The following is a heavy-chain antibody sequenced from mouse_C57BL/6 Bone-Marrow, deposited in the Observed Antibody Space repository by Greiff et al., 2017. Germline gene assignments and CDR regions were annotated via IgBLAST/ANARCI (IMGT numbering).Heavy chain of an antibody. D-gene: IGHD1-1*01. J-gene: IGHJ2*01. CDR3: AREEVITTVEDY. CDR1: GYTFTSYW. Sequence: VQLQQPGAELVKPGASVKMSCKASGYTFTSYWITWVKQRPGQGLEWIGDIYPGSGSTNYNEKFKSKATLTVDTSSSTAYMQLSSLTSEDSAVYYCAREEVITTVEDYWGQGTTLTDSS. CDR2: IYPGSGST. V-gene: IGHV1-55*01.